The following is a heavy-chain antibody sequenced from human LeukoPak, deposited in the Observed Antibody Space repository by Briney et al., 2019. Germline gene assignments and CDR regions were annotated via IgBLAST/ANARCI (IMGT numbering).Heavy chain of an antibody. CDR2: ISGSGGST. J-gene: IGHJ3*02. D-gene: IGHD5-18*01. CDR3: AKDSQGYSYGYFAFDI. Sequence: GGSLRLSCAASGFTFSSYAMSWVRQAPGKGLEWVSAISGSGGSTYYADSVKGRFTISRDNSKNTLYLQVNSLRAEDTAVYYCAKDSQGYSYGYFAFDIWGQGTMVTVSS. V-gene: IGHV3-23*01. CDR1: GFTFSSYA.